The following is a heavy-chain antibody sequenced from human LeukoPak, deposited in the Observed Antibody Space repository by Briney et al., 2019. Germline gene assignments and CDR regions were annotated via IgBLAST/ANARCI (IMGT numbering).Heavy chain of an antibody. J-gene: IGHJ5*02. CDR1: GGSISGYY. Sequence: SETLSLTCTVSGGSISGYYWSWFRQPAGKGLEWIGRVYTSGTTNCNPSLKSRVTMSIDTSKNQFSLKLTSVTAADTAVYYCARGFGHPWGQGTLVTVSS. D-gene: IGHD3-10*01. CDR2: VYTSGTT. V-gene: IGHV4-4*07. CDR3: ARGFGHP.